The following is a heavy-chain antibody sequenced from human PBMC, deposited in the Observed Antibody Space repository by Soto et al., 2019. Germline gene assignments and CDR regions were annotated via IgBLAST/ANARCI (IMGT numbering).Heavy chain of an antibody. D-gene: IGHD3-16*01. CDR3: ARDWVCAV. CDR2: IIPIFGTA. J-gene: IGHJ4*02. V-gene: IGHV1-69*13. Sequence: SVKVSCKASGGTFSSYSISWVRQAPGQGLEWMGGIIPIFGTANYAQKFQGRVTITAGESTSTAYMKLSSLRSEDTAVYYCARDWVCAVWGQGTLVTVSS. CDR1: GGTFSSYS.